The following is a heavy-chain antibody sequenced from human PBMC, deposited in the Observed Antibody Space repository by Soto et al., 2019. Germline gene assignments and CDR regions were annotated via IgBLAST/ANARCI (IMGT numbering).Heavy chain of an antibody. Sequence: SETLSLTCTVSGGSVNSDSYYWSWIRQPPGKGLEWIGYIYYTGRTNYNPSLKSRVTTSLDTSRNQFSLKLNSVTAADTAVFYCAREYSNSPEAFDYWGQGALVTVSS. CDR2: IYYTGRT. CDR1: GGSVNSDSYY. CDR3: AREYSNSPEAFDY. D-gene: IGHD6-6*01. J-gene: IGHJ4*02. V-gene: IGHV4-61*01.